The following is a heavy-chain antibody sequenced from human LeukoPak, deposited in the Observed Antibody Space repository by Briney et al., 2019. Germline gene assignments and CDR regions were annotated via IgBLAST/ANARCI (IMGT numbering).Heavy chain of an antibody. Sequence: SETLSLTCAVFGGSFSGYYWTWIRQPPGKGLEWIGEINQRGSTNCNPSLKSRVTISVDTSKNQFSLKLTSVTVADTAVYYCARGSGFDDDDRGWVFNWFDPWGQGTLVTVSS. D-gene: IGHD6-19*01. CDR1: GGSFSGYY. V-gene: IGHV4-34*01. J-gene: IGHJ5*02. CDR2: INQRGST. CDR3: ARGSGFDDDDRGWVFNWFDP.